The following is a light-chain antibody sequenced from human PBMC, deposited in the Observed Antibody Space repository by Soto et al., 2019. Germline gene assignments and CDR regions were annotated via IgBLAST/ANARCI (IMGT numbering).Light chain of an antibody. V-gene: IGLV2-23*02. J-gene: IGLJ1*01. CDR3: CSYAGSSTPLI. Sequence: SVVTQPSSLSWGPWQAITISFPWAHRDVGSYNLVSWYQQHPGKAPKLMIYEVSKRPSGVSNRFSGSKSGNTASLTISRLQAEDEADYYCCSYAGSSTPLIFGTGTKVTV. CDR1: HRDVGSYNL. CDR2: EVS.